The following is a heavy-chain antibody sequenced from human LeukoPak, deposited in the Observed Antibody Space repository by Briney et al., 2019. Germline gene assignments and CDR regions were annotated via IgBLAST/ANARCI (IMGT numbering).Heavy chain of an antibody. CDR3: ARTFYYDSSGYSFDY. D-gene: IGHD3-22*01. Sequence: KASETLSLTCTVSGGSISSYYWSWIRQPPGKGLEWIGYIYYSGSTNYNPSLKSRVTISVDTSKNQYSLKLSSVTAADTAVYYCARTFYYDSSGYSFDYWGQGTLVTVS. V-gene: IGHV4-59*01. CDR1: GGSISSYY. CDR2: IYYSGST. J-gene: IGHJ4*02.